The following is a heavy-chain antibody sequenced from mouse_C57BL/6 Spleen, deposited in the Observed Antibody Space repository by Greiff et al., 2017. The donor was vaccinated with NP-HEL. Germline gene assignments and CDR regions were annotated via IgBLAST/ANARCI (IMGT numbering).Heavy chain of an antibody. Sequence: VQLQQSGPELVKPGASVKISCKASGYTFTDYYMNWVKQSHGKSLEWIGDINPNNGGTSYNQKFKGKATLTVDKSSSTAYMELRSLTSEDSAVYYCARWLYGSSHYYAMDYWGQGTSVTVSS. CDR2: INPNNGGT. CDR1: GYTFTDYY. V-gene: IGHV1-26*01. CDR3: ARWLYGSSHYYAMDY. D-gene: IGHD1-1*01. J-gene: IGHJ4*01.